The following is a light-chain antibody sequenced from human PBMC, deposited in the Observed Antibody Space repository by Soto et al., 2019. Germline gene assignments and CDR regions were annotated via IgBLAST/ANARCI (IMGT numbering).Light chain of an antibody. CDR1: SSNVGSHT. CDR2: RNY. J-gene: IGLJ2*01. V-gene: IGLV1-44*01. CDR3: AAWDDGLNGPV. Sequence: QSVLTQPPSASGTPGQRVTISCSGSSSNVGSHTVDWYQQVPGTAPKLLIYRNYERPSGVPDRFSGSKSGTSASLAISGPQSEDEADYYCAAWDDGLNGPVFGGGTKLTVL.